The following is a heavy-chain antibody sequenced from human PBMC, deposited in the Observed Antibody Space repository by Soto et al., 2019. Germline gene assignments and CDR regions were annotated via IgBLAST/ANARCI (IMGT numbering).Heavy chain of an antibody. CDR3: ARLDDYIWGSYRPLRRFDP. CDR2: INHSGST. Sequence: QVQLQQWGAGLLKPSETLSLTCAVYGGSFSGYYWGWIRQPPGKGREGIGEINHSGSTNYNPSLKSRVTISVDTSKNQFSLKLSSVTAADTAVYYCARLDDYIWGSYRPLRRFDPWGQGTLVTVSS. V-gene: IGHV4-34*01. J-gene: IGHJ5*02. CDR1: GGSFSGYY. D-gene: IGHD3-16*02.